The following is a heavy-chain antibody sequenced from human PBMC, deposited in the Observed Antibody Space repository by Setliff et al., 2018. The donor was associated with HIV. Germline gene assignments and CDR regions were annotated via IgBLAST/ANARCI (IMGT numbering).Heavy chain of an antibody. Sequence: ASVKVSCEASGYTFSSYDINWVRQATGQGLEWMGWMNPNSGNTGYAQKFQGRVTMTRDTSISTAYMELNNLKFEDTAVYYCARARRDSYDRGRRNHYYIDAWGKGTTVTVSS. D-gene: IGHD3-22*01. CDR1: GYTFSSYD. J-gene: IGHJ6*03. CDR2: MNPNSGNT. CDR3: ARARRDSYDRGRRNHYYIDA. V-gene: IGHV1-8*02.